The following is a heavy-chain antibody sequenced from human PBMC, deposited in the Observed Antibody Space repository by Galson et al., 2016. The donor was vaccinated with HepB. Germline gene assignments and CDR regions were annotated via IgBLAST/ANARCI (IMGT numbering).Heavy chain of an antibody. D-gene: IGHD1-14*01. CDR3: ARDFGGEHIRDTGRGHGYGGGYYDGMDV. J-gene: IGHJ6*02. CDR1: GYSFSDYY. CDR2: INPKGGGT. V-gene: IGHV1-2*02. Sequence: SVKVSCKASGYSFSDYYMHWMRQAPGQGLEWLGWINPKGGGTLYAQRFQDRVTMTRDTSSSNYYMELRRLKSDDTAVYFCARDFGGEHIRDTGRGHGYGGGYYDGMDVWGQGTTVIVSS.